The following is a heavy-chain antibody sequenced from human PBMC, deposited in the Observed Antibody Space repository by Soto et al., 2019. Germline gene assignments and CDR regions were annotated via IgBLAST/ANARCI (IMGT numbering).Heavy chain of an antibody. V-gene: IGHV1-58*01. Sequence: VSCKASGFTFTSSAVQWVRQARGQRLEWIGWIVVGSGNTNYAQKFQERVTITRDMSTSTAYMELSSLRSEDTAVYYCAADRAAYSSSYNDYYYGMDVWGQGTTVTVSS. CDR1: GFTFTSSA. D-gene: IGHD6-6*01. CDR2: IVVGSGNT. J-gene: IGHJ6*02. CDR3: AADRAAYSSSYNDYYYGMDV.